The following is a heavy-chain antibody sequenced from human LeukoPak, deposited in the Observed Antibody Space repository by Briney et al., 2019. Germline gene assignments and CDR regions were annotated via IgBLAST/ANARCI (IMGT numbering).Heavy chain of an antibody. V-gene: IGHV4-59*10. D-gene: IGHD6-13*01. CDR3: ARAHSSSWYYFDY. J-gene: IGHJ4*02. CDR2: IYSSGST. CDR1: GGSISSYY. Sequence: SETLSLTCAVYGGSISSYYWSWIRQPAGKGLEWIGRIYSSGSTNYNPSLKSRVTMSIDTSKNQFSLKLSSVTAADTAVYYCARAHSSSWYYFDYWGQGTLVTVSS.